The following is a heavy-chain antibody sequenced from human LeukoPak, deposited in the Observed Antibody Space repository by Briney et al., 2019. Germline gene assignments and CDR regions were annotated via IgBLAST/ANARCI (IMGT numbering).Heavy chain of an antibody. CDR2: ISSSSSYI. D-gene: IGHD3-3*01. CDR3: AKEHRVTIFGVVSD. V-gene: IGHV3-21*04. CDR1: GFTFSSYS. Sequence: GGSLRLSCAASGFTFSSYSMNWVRQAPGKGLEWVSSISSSSSYIYYADSVKGRFTISRDNSKNTLYLQMNSLRAEDTAVYYCAKEHRVTIFGVVSDWGQGTLVTVSS. J-gene: IGHJ4*02.